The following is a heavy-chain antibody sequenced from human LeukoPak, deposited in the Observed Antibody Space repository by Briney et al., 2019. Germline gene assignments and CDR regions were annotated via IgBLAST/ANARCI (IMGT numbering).Heavy chain of an antibody. D-gene: IGHD3-22*01. CDR1: GITFNEIW. Sequence: GGSLRLSCAASGITFNEIWMTWVRQAPGKGLEWVGRVKSKNDGGTVDYAAAVKDRFIISRDDSKNMLYLQMNSLKTEDTAMYYCTTPDSRGSGSKWSLNHWGQGTPVTVSS. V-gene: IGHV3-15*01. J-gene: IGHJ4*02. CDR3: TTPDSRGSGSKWSLNH. CDR2: VKSKNDGGTV.